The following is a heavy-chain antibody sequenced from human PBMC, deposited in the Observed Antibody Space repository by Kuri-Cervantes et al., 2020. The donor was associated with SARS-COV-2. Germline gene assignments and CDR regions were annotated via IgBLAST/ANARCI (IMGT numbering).Heavy chain of an antibody. J-gene: IGHJ4*02. Sequence: GGSLRLSCTASGFTFGDYAMSWFRQAPGKGLEWVGFIRSKAYGGTTEYAASVKGRFTISRDDYKSIAYLQMNSLKTEDTAVYYCSRLMYGSGSYYPLSYWGQGTLVTVSS. D-gene: IGHD3-10*01. CDR3: SRLMYGSGSYYPLSY. CDR1: GFTFGDYA. V-gene: IGHV3-49*03. CDR2: IRSKAYGGTT.